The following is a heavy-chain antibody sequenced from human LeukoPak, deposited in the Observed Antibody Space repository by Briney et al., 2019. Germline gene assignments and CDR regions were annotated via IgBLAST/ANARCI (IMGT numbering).Heavy chain of an antibody. Sequence: SETLSLTCAVYGGSFSGYYWSWIRQPPGKGLEWIGEINHSGSTNYNPSLKSRVTISVDTSKNQFSLKLSSVTAADTAVYYCARGRPPINWYDSSGYYYVGGFDYWGQGTLVTVSS. CDR2: INHSGST. D-gene: IGHD3-22*01. CDR1: GGSFSGYY. J-gene: IGHJ4*02. V-gene: IGHV4-34*01. CDR3: ARGRPPINWYDSSGYYYVGGFDY.